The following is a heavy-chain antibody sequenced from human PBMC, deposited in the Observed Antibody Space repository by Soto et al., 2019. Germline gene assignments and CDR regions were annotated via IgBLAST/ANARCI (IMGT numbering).Heavy chain of an antibody. Sequence: GGSLRLSCAASGFTFRNYEMNWVRQAPGKGLEGVSYISRSESIIDFADSVKGRFSISRDNAKNSLYLQMNSLRVEDTAVYYCARSVWDPVVVVAATRGAFDIWGQGTVVTVSS. CDR2: ISRSESII. CDR1: GFTFRNYE. J-gene: IGHJ3*02. V-gene: IGHV3-48*03. D-gene: IGHD2-15*01. CDR3: ARSVWDPVVVVAATRGAFDI.